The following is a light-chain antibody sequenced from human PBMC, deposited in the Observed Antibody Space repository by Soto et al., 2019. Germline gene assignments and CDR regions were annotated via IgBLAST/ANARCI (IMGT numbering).Light chain of an antibody. CDR1: QDIRNY. CDR2: AAS. J-gene: IGKJ2*01. V-gene: IGKV1-27*01. CDR3: RKYNSAPYT. Sequence: DIQMTQSPSSLSASVGDRVTITCRASQDIRNYLAWYQQKPGKVPKLLIYAASTLQSGVPSRFSGSGSGTDFTLTISSLEPEDVATYYCRKYNSAPYTFGQGTKLEIK.